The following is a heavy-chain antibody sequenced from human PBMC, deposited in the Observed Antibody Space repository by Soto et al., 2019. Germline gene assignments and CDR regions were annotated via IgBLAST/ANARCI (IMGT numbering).Heavy chain of an antibody. CDR3: ASHRIGGYEGGDDAFDI. V-gene: IGHV5-51*01. CDR1: GYSFTSYW. Sequence: GESLKISCKGSGYSFTSYWIGWVRQMPGKGLEWMGIIYPGDSDTRYSPSFQGQVTISADTSISTAYLQWSSLKASDTAMYYCASHRIGGYEGGDDAFDIWGQGTMVTVSS. D-gene: IGHD5-12*01. J-gene: IGHJ3*02. CDR2: IYPGDSDT.